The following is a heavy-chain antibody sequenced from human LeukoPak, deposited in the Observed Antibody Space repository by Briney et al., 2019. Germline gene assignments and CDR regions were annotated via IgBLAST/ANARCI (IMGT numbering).Heavy chain of an antibody. CDR3: ARDSDEYCSGGSCSTFDY. J-gene: IGHJ4*02. CDR1: GFTFSSYW. D-gene: IGHD2-15*01. CDR2: ISSSSSYI. V-gene: IGHV3-21*01. Sequence: GGSLRLSCAASGFTFSSYWMSWVRQAPGKGLEWVSSISSSSSYIYYADSVKGRFTISRDNAKNSLYLQMNSLRAEDTAVYYCARDSDEYCSGGSCSTFDYWGQGTLVTVSS.